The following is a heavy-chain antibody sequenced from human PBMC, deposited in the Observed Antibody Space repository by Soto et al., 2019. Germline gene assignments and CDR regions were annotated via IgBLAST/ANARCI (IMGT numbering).Heavy chain of an antibody. V-gene: IGHV1-18*04. CDR2: ISPHNGNT. CDR3: ARTNGALEIGRDWSDP. D-gene: IGHD1-26*01. Sequence: SVKASCKASGYMFVNFGFVWVRQAPGQGLEWMGWISPHNGNTNYARSLQGRITMTADASTNTAFLELKSLRSDDTAVYYCARTNGALEIGRDWSDPWRQGTPVTVSS. J-gene: IGHJ5*02. CDR1: GYMFVNFG.